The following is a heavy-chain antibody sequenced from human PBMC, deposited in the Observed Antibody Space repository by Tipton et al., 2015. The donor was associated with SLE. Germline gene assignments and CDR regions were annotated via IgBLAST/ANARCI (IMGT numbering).Heavy chain of an antibody. Sequence: TLSLTCTVSGGSISSGSYYWSWIRQPAGKGLEWIGYIYTSGSTNYNPSLKSRVTISVGKSKNQFSLKLSSVTAADTAVYYCARGHSSGWSGWFDPWGQGTLVTVSS. CDR3: ARGHSSGWSGWFDP. J-gene: IGHJ5*02. D-gene: IGHD6-19*01. V-gene: IGHV4-61*09. CDR1: GGSISSGSYY. CDR2: IYTSGST.